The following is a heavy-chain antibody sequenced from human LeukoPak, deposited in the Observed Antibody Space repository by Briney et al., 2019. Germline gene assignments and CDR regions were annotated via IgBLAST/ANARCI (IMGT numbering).Heavy chain of an antibody. CDR3: ARALNYCDSSGYYFSRSPAYYFDY. CDR2: IKQDGSEK. Sequence: GGSLRLSCAASGFSFSSYLMRWVRQAPGKGLESVANIKQDGSEKYYVDSVKGRFTISRDNAKNSLYLQMNSPRAEDTAVYYCARALNYCDSSGYYFSRSPAYYFDYGGQVTLVTVSS. J-gene: IGHJ4*02. V-gene: IGHV3-7*01. D-gene: IGHD3-22*01. CDR1: GFSFSSYL.